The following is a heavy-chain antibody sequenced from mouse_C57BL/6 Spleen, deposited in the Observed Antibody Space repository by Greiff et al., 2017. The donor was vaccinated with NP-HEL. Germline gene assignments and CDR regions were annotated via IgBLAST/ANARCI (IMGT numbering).Heavy chain of an antibody. CDR1: GYTFTSYW. Sequence: QVQLQQPGAELVMPGASVKLSCKASGYTFTSYWMHWVKQRPGQGLEWIGEIDPSDSYTNYIQKFKGKSTLTVDKSSSTADMQLSSLTSEDSAVYYCARGGYGSSYGYFDVWGTGTTVTVSS. CDR2: IDPSDSYT. D-gene: IGHD1-1*01. J-gene: IGHJ1*03. V-gene: IGHV1-69*01. CDR3: ARGGYGSSYGYFDV.